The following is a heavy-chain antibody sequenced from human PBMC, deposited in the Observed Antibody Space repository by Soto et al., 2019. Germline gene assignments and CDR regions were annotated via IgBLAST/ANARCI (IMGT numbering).Heavy chain of an antibody. D-gene: IGHD2-15*01. CDR2: INHSGST. Sequence: PSETLSLTCAVYGGSFSGYYWSWIRQPPGKGLEWIGEINHSGSTNYNPSLKSRVTISVDTSKNQFSLKLSSVTAADTAVYYCASRTYCSGGSCYNWFDPWGQGTLVTVSS. CDR3: ASRTYCSGGSCYNWFDP. CDR1: GGSFSGYY. J-gene: IGHJ5*02. V-gene: IGHV4-34*01.